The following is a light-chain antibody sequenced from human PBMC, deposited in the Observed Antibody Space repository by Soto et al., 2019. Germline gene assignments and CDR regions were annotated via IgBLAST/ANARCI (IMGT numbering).Light chain of an antibody. CDR3: AAWDDSLSGVV. CDR2: RNN. V-gene: IGLV1-47*01. Sequence: QLVLTQPPSASGTPGQRVTISCSGSSSNIGSNYVYWYQQLPGTAPKHLIYRNNQRPSGVPDRFSGSKSGTSASLAISGLRSEEEADDDGAAWDDSLSGVVFGGGTKLTVL. CDR1: SSNIGSNY. J-gene: IGLJ2*01.